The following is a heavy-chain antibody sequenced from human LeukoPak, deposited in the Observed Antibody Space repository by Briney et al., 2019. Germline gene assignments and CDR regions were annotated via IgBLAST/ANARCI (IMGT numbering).Heavy chain of an antibody. V-gene: IGHV1-69*05. D-gene: IGHD5-18*01. CDR3: ARGYSYGYGLDY. CDR1: GGTFSSYA. Sequence: SVKVSCKASGGTFSSYAISWVRQAPGQGLEWMGRIIPVFGTANYAQKFQGRVTITTDESTSTAYMELSSLRSEDTAVYYCARGYSYGYGLDYWGQGTLVTVSS. J-gene: IGHJ4*02. CDR2: IIPVFGTA.